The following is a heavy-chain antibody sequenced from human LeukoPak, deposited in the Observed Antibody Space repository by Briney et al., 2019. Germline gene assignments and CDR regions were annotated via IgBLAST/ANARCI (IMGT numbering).Heavy chain of an antibody. Sequence: SETLSLTCAVSGGSISSGGYSWSWIRQPPGKGLEWIGYIYHSGSTYYNPSLKSRVTISVDASKNQFSLKLSSVTAADTAVYYCARDPRAGWFDPWGRGTLVTVSS. CDR3: ARDPRAGWFDP. CDR2: IYHSGST. J-gene: IGHJ5*02. V-gene: IGHV4-30-2*01. CDR1: GGSISSGGYS.